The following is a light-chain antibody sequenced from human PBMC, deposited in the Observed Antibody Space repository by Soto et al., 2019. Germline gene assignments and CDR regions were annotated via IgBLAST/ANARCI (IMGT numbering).Light chain of an antibody. CDR1: SSNIGAGYY. CDR2: GNS. CDR3: QAYDSSLSGSV. J-gene: IGLJ2*01. Sequence: QSVLTQPPSVSGAPGQRVTISCTGSSSNIGAGYYVHWYQQLPGTAPKLLIYGNSNRPSGVPDRFSGSKSGTSASLAITGLLAEDEADYYCQAYDSSLSGSVFGGGTKLTVL. V-gene: IGLV1-40*01.